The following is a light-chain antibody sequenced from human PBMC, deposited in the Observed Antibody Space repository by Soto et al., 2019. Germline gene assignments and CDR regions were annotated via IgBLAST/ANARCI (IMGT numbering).Light chain of an antibody. Sequence: DIQMTQSPSSLSASVGDRVTITCQASQDIRQYLNWYQQKPGKAPKLLIYDASRLETGAPSRFSRSGSGTDFTFTVSSLQPEDIGTYYCQVYDYISAGYTFGPGTKVDLK. CDR3: QVYDYISAGYT. CDR1: QDIRQY. V-gene: IGKV1-33*01. J-gene: IGKJ3*01. CDR2: DAS.